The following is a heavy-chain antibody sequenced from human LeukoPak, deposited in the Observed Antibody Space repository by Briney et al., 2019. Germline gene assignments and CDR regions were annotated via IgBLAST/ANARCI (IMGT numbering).Heavy chain of an antibody. CDR2: ISSSSSYI. Sequence: PGGSLRLSCAASGFTFSSYSMNWVRQAPGKGLEWVSSISSSSSYIYYADSVKGRFTISRDNAKNSLYLQMNSLRAEDTAVYYCARIVGYYDSSGFSYWGQGTLVTVSS. J-gene: IGHJ4*02. D-gene: IGHD3-22*01. CDR1: GFTFSSYS. V-gene: IGHV3-21*01. CDR3: ARIVGYYDSSGFSY.